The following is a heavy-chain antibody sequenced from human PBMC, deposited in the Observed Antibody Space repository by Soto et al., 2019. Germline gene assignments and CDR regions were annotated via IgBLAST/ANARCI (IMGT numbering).Heavy chain of an antibody. Sequence: ASVKVSCKASGYSFTSYGISWVRQAPGQGLEWMGGIIPIFGTANYAQKFQGRVTITADESTSTAYMELSSLRSEDTAVYYCARDLGYDSSGYYLANDAFDIWGQGTMVTVSS. J-gene: IGHJ3*02. CDR2: IIPIFGTA. V-gene: IGHV1-69*13. D-gene: IGHD3-22*01. CDR1: GYSFTSYG. CDR3: ARDLGYDSSGYYLANDAFDI.